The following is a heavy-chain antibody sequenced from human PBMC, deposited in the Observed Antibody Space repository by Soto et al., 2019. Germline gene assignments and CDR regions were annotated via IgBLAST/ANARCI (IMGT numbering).Heavy chain of an antibody. J-gene: IGHJ4*02. V-gene: IGHV5-51*01. D-gene: IGHD6-13*01. CDR3: ARSPRGSPHFDY. CDR2: IYPGDHEA. CDR1: GYTFSNFW. Sequence: GESLKISCQCSGYTFSNFWIGWVRQLPGKGLEWMGIIYPGDHEAGYSPSFHGKVTISADKSINTAYLQWNSLEASDTAFYFCARSPRGSPHFDYWGQGALVTVSS.